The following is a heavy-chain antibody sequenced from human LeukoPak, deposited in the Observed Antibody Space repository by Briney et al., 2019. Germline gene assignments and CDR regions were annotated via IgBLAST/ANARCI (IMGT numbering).Heavy chain of an antibody. CDR1: GFTFSSYS. Sequence: SGGSLRLSCVASGFTFSSYSMKWVRQAPGKGLEWVSFISSSGGHISYADSVKGRFTISRDNAKNSLYLQMDSLRAEDTAVYYCARVSSVAVSDHWGQGTLVTVSS. V-gene: IGHV3-21*01. J-gene: IGHJ4*02. CDR2: ISSSGGHI. D-gene: IGHD6-19*01. CDR3: ARVSSVAVSDH.